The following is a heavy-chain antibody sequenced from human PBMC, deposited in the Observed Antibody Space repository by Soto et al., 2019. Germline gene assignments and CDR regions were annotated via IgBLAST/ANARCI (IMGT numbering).Heavy chain of an antibody. D-gene: IGHD3-3*01. CDR1: GYTFTSYG. J-gene: IGHJ6*03. CDR2: ISAYNGNT. V-gene: IGHV1-18*01. Sequence: GASVKVSCKASGYTFTSYGISWVRQAPGQGLEWMGWISAYNGNTNYAQKLQGRVTMTTDTSTSTAYMELRSLRSDDTAVYYCARYYDFWSGQKSHMDVWGKGTTVTVSS. CDR3: ARYYDFWSGQKSHMDV.